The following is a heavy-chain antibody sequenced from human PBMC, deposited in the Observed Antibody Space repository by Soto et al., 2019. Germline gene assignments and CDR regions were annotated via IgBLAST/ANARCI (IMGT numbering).Heavy chain of an antibody. J-gene: IGHJ6*02. Sequence: GGSLRLSCAASGFTFSSYGMHWVRQAPGKGLEWVAVIWYDGSNKYYADSVKGRFTISRDNSKNTLYLQMNSLRAEDTAVYYCARDLRPRPPGGYGMDVWGQGTTVTVSS. CDR2: IWYDGSNK. D-gene: IGHD3-3*01. V-gene: IGHV3-33*01. CDR1: GFTFSSYG. CDR3: ARDLRPRPPGGYGMDV.